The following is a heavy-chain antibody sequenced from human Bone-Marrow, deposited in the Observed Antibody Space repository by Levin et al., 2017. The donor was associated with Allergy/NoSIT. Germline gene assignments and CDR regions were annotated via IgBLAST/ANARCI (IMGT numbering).Heavy chain of an antibody. J-gene: IGHJ4*02. V-gene: IGHV1-18*01. D-gene: IGHD3-3*01. CDR1: GYTFTSYG. CDR2: ISAYNGNT. Sequence: GESLKISCKASGYTFTSYGISWVRQAPGQGLEWMGWISAYNGNTNYAQKLQGRVTMTTDTSTSTAYMELRSLRSDDTAVYYCARVLPTIFGVVIHHYFDYWGQGTLVTVSS. CDR3: ARVLPTIFGVVIHHYFDY.